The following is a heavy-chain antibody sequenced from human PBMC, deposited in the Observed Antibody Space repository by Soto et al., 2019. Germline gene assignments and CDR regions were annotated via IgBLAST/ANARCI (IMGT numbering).Heavy chain of an antibody. J-gene: IGHJ5*02. CDR2: IFSNDEK. CDR3: ARIPYNWNYLYWFDP. Sequence: QVTLKESGPVLVNPTETLTLTCTVSGFSLSNARMGVSWIRQPPGKALEWLAHIFSNDEKSYSTSLKSRLTISKDTSKSQVVLTMTNMDPVDTATYYCARIPYNWNYLYWFDPWGQGTLVTVSS. CDR1: GFSLSNARMG. D-gene: IGHD1-7*01. V-gene: IGHV2-26*01.